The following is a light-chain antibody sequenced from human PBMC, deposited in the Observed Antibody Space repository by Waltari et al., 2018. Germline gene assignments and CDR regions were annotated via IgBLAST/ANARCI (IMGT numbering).Light chain of an antibody. CDR3: SSYTVNTTLV. Sequence: QSALTQPASVSGSPGQSITFSCTGTSIDIGTYNYVSWYQSHPGKAPKLMIYDVSKRPSGVSNRCSGSTSGNAASLTISGLQAEDEAYYYCSSYTVNTTLVFGGGTKLTVL. V-gene: IGLV2-14*03. J-gene: IGLJ3*02. CDR2: DVS. CDR1: SIDIGTYNY.